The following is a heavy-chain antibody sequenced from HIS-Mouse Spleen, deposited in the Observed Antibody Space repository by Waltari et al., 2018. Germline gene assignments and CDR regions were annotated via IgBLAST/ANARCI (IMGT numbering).Heavy chain of an antibody. D-gene: IGHD6-13*01. CDR1: GGSISSSSYY. Sequence: QLQLQESGPGLVKPSETLSLTCTVSGGSISSSSYYWGWIRQPPGKGLEWIGSSYYSGSTHYNPALKSRVTRSVDTSKNQCSLKLSSVTAADTAVYYCAREIPYSSSWYDWYFDLWGRGTLVTVSS. J-gene: IGHJ2*01. V-gene: IGHV4-39*07. CDR2: SYYSGST. CDR3: AREIPYSSSWYDWYFDL.